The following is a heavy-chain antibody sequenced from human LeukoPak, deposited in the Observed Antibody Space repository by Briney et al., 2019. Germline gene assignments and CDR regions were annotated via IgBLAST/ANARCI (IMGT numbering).Heavy chain of an antibody. J-gene: IGHJ4*02. Sequence: EASVKVSCKASGYTFTGYYIHWVRQAPGQGLEWMGWINPNSGGTNYAQKFQGRVTMTRDTSITTAYMELSSLRSDDTAVYYCARGVVRGVIVAFFDYWGQGMLVTVSS. V-gene: IGHV1-2*02. CDR3: ARGVVRGVIVAFFDY. D-gene: IGHD3-10*01. CDR2: INPNSGGT. CDR1: GYTFTGYY.